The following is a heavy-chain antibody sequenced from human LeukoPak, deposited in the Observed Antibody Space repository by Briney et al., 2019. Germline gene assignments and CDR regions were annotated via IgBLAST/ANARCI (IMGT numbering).Heavy chain of an antibody. CDR1: GGSFSRYY. J-gene: IGHJ6*03. D-gene: IGHD4-11*01. Sequence: SETLSLTCAVNGGSFSRYYRSWIRQPPGKGLEWIGEINHRGSTNYNPSLKSRVTISVDTSKNQFSLKLNSVTAADTAIYYCARGNMWDYRRYYYYMDVRGKGTTVTVSS. V-gene: IGHV4-34*01. CDR2: INHRGST. CDR3: ARGNMWDYRRYYYYMDV.